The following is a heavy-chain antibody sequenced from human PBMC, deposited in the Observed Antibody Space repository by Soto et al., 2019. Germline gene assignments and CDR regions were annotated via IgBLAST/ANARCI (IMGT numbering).Heavy chain of an antibody. CDR2: MYYSGST. D-gene: IGHD1-7*01. CDR1: GCSISSTSHY. V-gene: IGHV4-39*01. Sequence: PXETLSLTCTVPGCSISSTSHYWAWIRQPPGKGLEWIGSMYYSGSTYYDPSLKSRVTISVDTSKNQFSLNLNSVTAADTAIYYCARRSKNWNSNWFDPWGQGSLVTVSS. J-gene: IGHJ5*02. CDR3: ARRSKNWNSNWFDP.